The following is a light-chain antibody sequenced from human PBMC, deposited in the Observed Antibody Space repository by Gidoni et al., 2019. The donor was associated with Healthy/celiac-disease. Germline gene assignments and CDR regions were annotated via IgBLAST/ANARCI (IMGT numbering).Light chain of an antibody. J-gene: IGKJ2*04. CDR3: QQSNSTPGGS. Sequence: DIQMTQSPSSLSASVGDRVTITCRASQSISSYLNWYQQKPGKAPKLLIYAASSLQSGVPSRFSGGGAGTDFTLTISSLQPEDVATYYCQQSNSTPGGSFGQGTKLEIK. CDR2: AAS. CDR1: QSISSY. V-gene: IGKV1-39*01.